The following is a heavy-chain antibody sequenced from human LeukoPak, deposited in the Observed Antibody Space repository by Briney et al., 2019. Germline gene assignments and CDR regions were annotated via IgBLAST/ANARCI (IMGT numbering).Heavy chain of an antibody. J-gene: IGHJ4*02. CDR1: GFTFSSYA. V-gene: IGHV3-23*01. CDR2: ISDSGSST. Sequence: GGSLRLSCAASGFTFSSYAMSWARQAPGKGLEWVSTISDSGSSTYYADSVEGRFTISRDNSKNTLYLQMNSLRAEDTAVYYCAKGQSGSYYYYWGQGTLVTVSS. D-gene: IGHD1-26*01. CDR3: AKGQSGSYYYY.